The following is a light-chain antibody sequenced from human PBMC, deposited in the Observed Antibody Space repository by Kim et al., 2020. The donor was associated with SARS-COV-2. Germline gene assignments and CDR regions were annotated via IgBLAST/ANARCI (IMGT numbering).Light chain of an antibody. CDR1: SGHSSYA. V-gene: IGLV4-69*01. CDR2: LNSDGSH. CDR3: QTWGTGILV. Sequence: SVKLTCTLSSGHSSYAIAWHQQQPEKGPRYLMKLNSDGSHSKGDGIPDRFSGSSSGAERYLTISSLQSEDEADYYCQTWGTGILVFGTGTKVTVL. J-gene: IGLJ1*01.